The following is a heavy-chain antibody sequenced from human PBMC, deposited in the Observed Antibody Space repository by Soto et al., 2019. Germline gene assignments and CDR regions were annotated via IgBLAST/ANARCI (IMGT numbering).Heavy chain of an antibody. CDR2: SSNSGSFT. V-gene: IGHV3-11*06. CDR3: VRSGDNYNLLDY. J-gene: IGHJ4*02. D-gene: IGHD1-1*01. CDR1: GFTFSDHY. Sequence: PGGSLRLSCAASGFTFSDHYMSWIRQAPGKGLEWIGYSSNSGSFTRYADSVKGRFSISRDNAKNSLFLQINSLRGDDTDIYYCVRSGDNYNLLDYWGKGT.